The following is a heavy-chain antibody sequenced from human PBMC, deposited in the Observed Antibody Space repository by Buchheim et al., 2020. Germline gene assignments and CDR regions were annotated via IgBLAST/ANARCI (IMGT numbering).Heavy chain of an antibody. J-gene: IGHJ4*02. V-gene: IGHV3-48*03. Sequence: EVQLVESGGGLVQPGGSLRLSCAASGFTFSSYEMNWVRQAPGKGLEWVSYISSSGSTIYYADSVKGRFNISRDNAKKSLYLQMNSLCAEDTAFYYCAREIVVGEIDYWGQGTL. CDR1: GFTFSSYE. CDR3: AREIVVGEIDY. CDR2: ISSSGSTI. D-gene: IGHD2-21*01.